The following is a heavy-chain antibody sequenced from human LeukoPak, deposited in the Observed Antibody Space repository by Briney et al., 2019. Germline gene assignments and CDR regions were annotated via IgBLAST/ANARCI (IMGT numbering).Heavy chain of an antibody. CDR2: MNPNSGNT. CDR1: GYTFTSYD. Sequence: GASVKVSCKASGYTFTSYDINWVRQATGQGLEWMGWMNPNSGNTGYAQKFQGRVTMTRNTSISTAYMELSSLRSEDTAVYYCARGRWLQLLDAFDIWGQGTMVTVSS. J-gene: IGHJ3*02. CDR3: ARGRWLQLLDAFDI. D-gene: IGHD5-24*01. V-gene: IGHV1-8*01.